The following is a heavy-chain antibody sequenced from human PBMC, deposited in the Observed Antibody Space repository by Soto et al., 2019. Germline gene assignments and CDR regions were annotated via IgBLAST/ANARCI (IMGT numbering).Heavy chain of an antibody. CDR3: SRARYSSSYFDY. J-gene: IGHJ4*02. Sequence: PSETLSLTCAVSTGSISSSNWWSWVRQPPGKGLEWIGEVFHSGSTNYNPSLKSRVTISVDKSKNQFTLKLSSVTAADTAVYVCSRARYSSSYFDYWGQGTLVTVSS. D-gene: IGHD6-13*01. CDR1: TGSISSSNW. V-gene: IGHV4-4*02. CDR2: VFHSGST.